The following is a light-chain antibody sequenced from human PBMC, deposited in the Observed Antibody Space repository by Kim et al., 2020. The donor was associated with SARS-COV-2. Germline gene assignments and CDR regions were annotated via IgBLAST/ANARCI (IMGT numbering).Light chain of an antibody. Sequence: VSIACTGSYSNSGAGYDVQWYQQLPGTAPKLLIYGNSNWPSGIPDRFSGSESGASASLTITGLQAEDEADYYCQSYDSSLTGLYVFGTGTKVTVL. V-gene: IGLV1-40*03. CDR2: GNS. CDR3: QSYDSSLTGLYV. J-gene: IGLJ1*01. CDR1: YSNSGAGYD.